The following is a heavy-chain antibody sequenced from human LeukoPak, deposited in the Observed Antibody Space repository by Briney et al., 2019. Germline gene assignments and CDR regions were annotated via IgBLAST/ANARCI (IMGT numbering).Heavy chain of an antibody. Sequence: PGGSLRLSCAASGFTFSSYAMSWVRQVPGKGLEWVSAISGSGGSTYYADSVKGRFTISRDNSKNTLYLQMNSLRAEDTAVYYCVRAFGGYDSQRFYYNMDVWGKGTTVTVS. V-gene: IGHV3-23*01. J-gene: IGHJ6*03. CDR3: VRAFGGYDSQRFYYNMDV. CDR2: ISGSGGST. CDR1: GFTFSSYA. D-gene: IGHD5-12*01.